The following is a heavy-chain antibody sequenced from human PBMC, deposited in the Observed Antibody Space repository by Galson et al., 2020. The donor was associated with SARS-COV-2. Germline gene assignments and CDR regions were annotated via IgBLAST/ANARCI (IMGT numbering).Heavy chain of an antibody. D-gene: IGHD6-19*01. V-gene: IGHV3-48*02. Sequence: AGSLSLSCAASGFTFSTSYMSWVRQAPGKGLEWLSYMGGSSDVIKYADSVKGRFTISRDNAKNLLYLQMNSLRDEDTAVYYCAGWYIRFWGQGTLVTVSS. CDR3: AGWYIRF. J-gene: IGHJ4*02. CDR2: MGGSSDVI. CDR1: GFTFSTSY.